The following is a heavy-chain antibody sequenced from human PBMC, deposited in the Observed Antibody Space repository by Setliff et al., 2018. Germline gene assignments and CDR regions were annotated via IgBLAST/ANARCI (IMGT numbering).Heavy chain of an antibody. CDR2: IVVGSGNT. Sequence: SVKVSCKASGFTFTSSAMQWVRQARGQRLEWIGWIVVGSGNTNYAQKFQERVTITRDMSTSTAYMELSSLRSEDTAVYYCVREGVDTRSSTDYRYYMDVWGKGTTVTVSS. J-gene: IGHJ6*03. D-gene: IGHD5-18*01. CDR3: VREGVDTRSSTDYRYYMDV. CDR1: GFTFTSSA. V-gene: IGHV1-58*02.